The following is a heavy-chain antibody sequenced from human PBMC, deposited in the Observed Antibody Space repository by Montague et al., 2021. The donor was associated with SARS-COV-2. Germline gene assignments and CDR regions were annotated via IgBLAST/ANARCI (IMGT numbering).Heavy chain of an antibody. Sequence: SETLSLTCTVSGGSISSNYWSWSWQPPGKGLESIGYIYHNGSTKYNSSPKSRVPIPVDTSKNQFSLKLSSVSVAATAAYYCERGGGNSAEYYHYTMDVWGQGTIVTVSS. CDR3: ERGGGNSAEYYHYTMDV. D-gene: IGHD4-23*01. CDR2: IYHNGST. CDR1: GGSISSNY. V-gene: IGHV4-59*01. J-gene: IGHJ6*02.